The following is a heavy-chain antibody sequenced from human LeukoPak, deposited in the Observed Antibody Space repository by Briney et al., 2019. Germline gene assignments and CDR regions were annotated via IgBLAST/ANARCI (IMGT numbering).Heavy chain of an antibody. Sequence: GGSLRLSCAASGFTFSSYSMNWVRQAPGKGLKWVSSISSSSSYIYYADSVKGRFTISRDNAKNSLYLQMNSLRAEDTAVYYCARGGQWLVRSEFLNWGQGTLVTVSS. D-gene: IGHD6-19*01. CDR2: ISSSSSYI. CDR3: ARGGQWLVRSEFLN. J-gene: IGHJ4*02. V-gene: IGHV3-21*01. CDR1: GFTFSSYS.